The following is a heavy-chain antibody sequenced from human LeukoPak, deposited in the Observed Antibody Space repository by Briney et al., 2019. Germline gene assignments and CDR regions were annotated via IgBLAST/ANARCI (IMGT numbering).Heavy chain of an antibody. CDR1: GGSFSGYY. D-gene: IGHD2-15*01. V-gene: IGHV4-34*01. J-gene: IGHJ6*03. CDR2: INHSGST. CDR3: ARGRCSGGSCNWAGSHYYYYYYMDV. Sequence: SETLSLTCAVYGGSFSGYYWSWIRQPPGKGLEWIGEINHSGSTNYNPSLKSRVTISVDTSKNQFSLKLSSVTAADTAVYYCARGRCSGGSCNWAGSHYYYYYYMDVWGKGTTVTVSS.